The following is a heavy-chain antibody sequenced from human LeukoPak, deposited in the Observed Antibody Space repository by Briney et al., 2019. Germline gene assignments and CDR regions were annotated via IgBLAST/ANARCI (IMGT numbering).Heavy chain of an antibody. CDR1: GFAVSSNY. Sequence: GGSLRLSCAASGFAVSSNYMSWVRQAPGQGLEGVSVIYSGGGTYYADSVKGRFTISRDNSKNTLFLQMNSLRAEDTAVYYCARELTTFYYDISGYYGHAFDIWGQGTMVTVSS. V-gene: IGHV3-66*01. CDR2: IYSGGGT. J-gene: IGHJ3*02. D-gene: IGHD3-22*01. CDR3: ARELTTFYYDISGYYGHAFDI.